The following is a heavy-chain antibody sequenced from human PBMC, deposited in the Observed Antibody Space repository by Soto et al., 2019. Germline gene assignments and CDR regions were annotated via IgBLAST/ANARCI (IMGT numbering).Heavy chain of an antibody. J-gene: IGHJ6*02. V-gene: IGHV6-1*01. D-gene: IGHD3-3*01. Sequence: PSQTLSLTCAISRDSVSSNSAAWNWIRQSPSRGLEWLGRTYYRSKWYNDYAVSVKGRITINPDTSKNQFSLQLNSVTPEDTAVYYCARAVVLRFLEWRYYYYGMDVWGQGTTVTVSS. CDR1: RDSVSSNSAA. CDR3: ARAVVLRFLEWRYYYYGMDV. CDR2: TYYRSKWYN.